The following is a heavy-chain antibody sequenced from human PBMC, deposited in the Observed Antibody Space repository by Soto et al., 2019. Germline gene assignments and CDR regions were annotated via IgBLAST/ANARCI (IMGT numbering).Heavy chain of an antibody. Sequence: EVQLLESGGGLVQPGGSLRLSCVASGFIFTNYAVSWVRQAPGKGLEWVSTITGGDSATYYADSVKGRFTISRDSSKNTEYRKMTPGGAEDRAVYDGAEGGGGGGGGWHFDHWGQGTLVTVSS. D-gene: IGHD6-19*01. CDR1: GFIFTNYA. CDR2: ITGGDSAT. J-gene: IGHJ4*02. V-gene: IGHV3-23*01. CDR3: AEGGGGGGGGWHFDH.